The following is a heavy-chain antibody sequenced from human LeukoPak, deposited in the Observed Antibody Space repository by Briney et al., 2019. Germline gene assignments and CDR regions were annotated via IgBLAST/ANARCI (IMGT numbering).Heavy chain of an antibody. Sequence: GRSLRLSCAASGFTFSSYAMHWVRQAPGKGLEWVAVISYDGSNKYYADSVKGRFTISRDNSKDTLYLQMNSLRAEDTAVYYCASENGDPYYFDYWGQGTLVTVSS. CDR2: ISYDGSNK. CDR1: GFTFSSYA. J-gene: IGHJ4*02. D-gene: IGHD4-17*01. V-gene: IGHV3-30-3*01. CDR3: ASENGDPYYFDY.